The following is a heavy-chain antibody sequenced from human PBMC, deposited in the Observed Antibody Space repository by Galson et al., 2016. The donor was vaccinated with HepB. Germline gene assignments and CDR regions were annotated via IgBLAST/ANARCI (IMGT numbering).Heavy chain of an antibody. J-gene: IGHJ5*02. CDR1: GFTFTSYS. V-gene: IGHV3-21*01. CDR2: ISSTSSYI. CDR3: ARDPAARYCGGANCYP. Sequence: SLRLSCAASGFTFTSYSMFWVRQAPGKGLEWVSSISSTSSYIYYADSVKGRFTISRDNAKNSLYLQMHSLRAEDTAVYYCARDPAARYCGGANCYPWGQGTLVTVSS. D-gene: IGHD2-15*01.